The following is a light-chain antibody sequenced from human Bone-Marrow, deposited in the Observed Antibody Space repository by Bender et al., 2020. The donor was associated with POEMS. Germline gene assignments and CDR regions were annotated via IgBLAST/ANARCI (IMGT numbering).Light chain of an antibody. CDR2: YDH. J-gene: IGLJ3*02. V-gene: IGLV1-36*01. CDR1: SSNIRNHG. Sequence: QSVVTQPPSLSEAPRQRVTISCSGSSSNIRNHGVHWYQQLPGEAAKLPIYYDHLMTPGVSDRFSASKSGTAASLGMSEHQSEEEALYYGSAWDDSLSGWVFGGGTKLTVL. CDR3: SAWDDSLSGWV.